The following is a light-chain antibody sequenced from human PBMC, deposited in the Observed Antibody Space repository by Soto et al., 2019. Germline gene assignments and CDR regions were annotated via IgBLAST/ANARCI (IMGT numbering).Light chain of an antibody. CDR3: CSYAGSFTLYV. J-gene: IGLJ1*01. V-gene: IGLV2-11*01. Sequence: QSALTQPRSVSGSPGQSVTISCTGTSGEVGGYNYVSWYQQHPGQAPKLMIDDVSERPSGLPDRFSGSKSGNTASLTISGLQAADEADYYCCSYAGSFTLYVFGTGTKLTVL. CDR1: SGEVGGYNY. CDR2: DVS.